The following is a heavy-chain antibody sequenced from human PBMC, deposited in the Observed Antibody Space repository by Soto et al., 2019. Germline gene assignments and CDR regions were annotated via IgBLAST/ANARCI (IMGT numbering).Heavy chain of an antibody. CDR2: ISSSGSTI. J-gene: IGHJ4*02. CDR1: GFTFSDYY. Sequence: GGSLRLSCVASGFTFSDYYMTWIRQAPGKGLEWVSYISSSGSTIYYADSVKGRFTISRDNAENSLSLQMNSLRAEDTAVYYCARDNVGYSGYDSEIYWGQGTLVTVSS. D-gene: IGHD5-12*01. V-gene: IGHV3-11*01. CDR3: ARDNVGYSGYDSEIY.